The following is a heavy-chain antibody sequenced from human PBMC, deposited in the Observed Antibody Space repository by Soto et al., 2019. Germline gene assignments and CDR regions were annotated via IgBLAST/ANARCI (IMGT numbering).Heavy chain of an antibody. J-gene: IGHJ6*02. CDR3: ARDLRCYDFWSAPGGRDV. CDR2: IFYSGST. Sequence: PSETLSLTWTVSGGSISSYYGSWIRQPPGKGLEWVGYIFYSGSTNYNPSLKSRVTISVDTSKNQFSLKLSPVTAADTAVYYCARDLRCYDFWSAPGGRDVWGQGTTVTRLL. CDR1: GGSISSYY. V-gene: IGHV4-59*01. D-gene: IGHD3-3*01.